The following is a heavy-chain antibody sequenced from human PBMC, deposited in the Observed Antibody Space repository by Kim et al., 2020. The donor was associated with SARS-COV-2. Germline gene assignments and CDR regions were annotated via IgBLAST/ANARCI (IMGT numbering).Heavy chain of an antibody. CDR2: IYHSGST. D-gene: IGHD1-26*01. Sequence: SETLSLTCAVSGGSISSSNWWSWVRQPPGKGLEWIGEIYHSGSTNYNPSLKSRVTISVDKSKNQFSLKLSSVTAADTAVYYCASDLGGSYPRFDYWGQGTLVTVSS. CDR3: ASDLGGSYPRFDY. CDR1: GGSISSSNW. V-gene: IGHV4-4*02. J-gene: IGHJ4*02.